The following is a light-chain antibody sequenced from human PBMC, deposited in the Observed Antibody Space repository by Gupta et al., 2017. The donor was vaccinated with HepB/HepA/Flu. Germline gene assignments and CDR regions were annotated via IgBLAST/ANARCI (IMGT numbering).Light chain of an antibody. V-gene: IGLV2-11*01. J-gene: IGLJ3*02. CDR1: SSDVGGYNY. CDR3: CSYAGSYTWV. Sequence: QSALTQPRSVSGPPGQSVTISCTGTSSDVGGYNYVSWYQQHPGRVPKLMIYDVNNRPSGVPDRFAGSKSGNTASLTISGLQAEDETDYYCCSYAGSYTWVFGGGTKLTVL. CDR2: DVN.